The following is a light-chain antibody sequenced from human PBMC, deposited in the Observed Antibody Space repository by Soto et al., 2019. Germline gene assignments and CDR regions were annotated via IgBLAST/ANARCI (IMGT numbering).Light chain of an antibody. Sequence: EVVMTQSPAPLSVSPGERATLSCRASQSVNANLAWYQQKPGQAPRLLIHGASNRATGIPARFSGSGFGTEFILTISSLQSEDFAVYYCQQYNTWLWTFGQGTKVEI. J-gene: IGKJ1*01. CDR2: GAS. CDR1: QSVNAN. CDR3: QQYNTWLWT. V-gene: IGKV3-15*01.